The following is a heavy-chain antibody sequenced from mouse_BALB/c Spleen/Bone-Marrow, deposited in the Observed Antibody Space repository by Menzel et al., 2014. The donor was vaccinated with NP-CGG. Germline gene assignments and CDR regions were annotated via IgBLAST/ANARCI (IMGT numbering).Heavy chain of an antibody. CDR1: GYTFTDSY. Sequence: EVKLQESGPELVKPGASVKMSCKASGYTFTDSYMKGAKQSHGKSLEWIGDINPNNGDTFYNQKFKGKATLTVDKSSSTAYMQHNSLTSEDSAVYYCVTKGSSGYGLFAYWGQGTLVTVSA. D-gene: IGHD3-1*01. V-gene: IGHV1-26*01. CDR3: VTKGSSGYGLFAY. CDR2: INPNNGDT. J-gene: IGHJ3*01.